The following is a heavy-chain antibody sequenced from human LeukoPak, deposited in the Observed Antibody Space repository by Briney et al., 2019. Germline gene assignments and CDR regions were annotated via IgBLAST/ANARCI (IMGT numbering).Heavy chain of an antibody. Sequence: HPGRSLRLSCAASGFTFSSYGMSWVRQAPGKGLEWVSTISGSGDSTYYADSVRGRFTISRDNSKNTLYLQMNSLRAEDTAVYYCANPGYSSSWYYFDYWGQGTLVTVSS. CDR2: ISGSGDST. CDR3: ANPGYSSSWYYFDY. CDR1: GFTFSSYG. J-gene: IGHJ4*02. D-gene: IGHD6-13*01. V-gene: IGHV3-23*01.